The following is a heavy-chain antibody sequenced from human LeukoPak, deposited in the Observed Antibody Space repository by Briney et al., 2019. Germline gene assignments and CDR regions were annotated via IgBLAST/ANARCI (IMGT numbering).Heavy chain of an antibody. CDR3: AREATGTGVDDY. CDR2: IKLDGSEQ. CDR1: GFTFSYYW. J-gene: IGHJ4*02. Sequence: GGSLRLPCAAPGFTFSYYWMYWVRQAPGKGLEWVASIKLDGSEQYYLGSVKGRFTISRDNARNSLYLQMNSLRAEDTAVYYCAREATGTGVDDYWGQGTLVTVSS. D-gene: IGHD3-3*01. V-gene: IGHV3-7*01.